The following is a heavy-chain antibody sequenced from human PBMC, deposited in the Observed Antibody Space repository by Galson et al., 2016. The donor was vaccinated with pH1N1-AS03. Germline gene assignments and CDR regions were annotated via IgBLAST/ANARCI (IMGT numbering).Heavy chain of an antibody. V-gene: IGHV1-18*01. CDR2: IGTYT. J-gene: IGHJ4*02. CDR1: GYTFTNYG. CDR3: ARSGSGSFYEGDF. Sequence: SVKVSCKASGYTFTNYGISWVRQAPGQGLEYMGWIGTYTIYAQKLQGRVTMTTDTSTSTAYMGLRSLRSDDTAVYYCARSGSGSFYEGDFRGQGTLVSVSS. D-gene: IGHD3-10*01.